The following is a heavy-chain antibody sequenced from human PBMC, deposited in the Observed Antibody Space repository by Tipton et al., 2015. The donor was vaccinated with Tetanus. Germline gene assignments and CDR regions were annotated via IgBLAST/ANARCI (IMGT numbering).Heavy chain of an antibody. CDR2: ISAYNGKT. Sequence: QLVQSGAEVKKPGASVKVSCKASGYNFVNFGITWVRQAPGQGLEWVRWISAYNGKTKYEQKLQGRVTMTTDRSASTAYMDLRRLRPDDTAVYYCARVQEQRIYFYGMDVWGQGPTVPVSS. CDR3: ARVQEQRIYFYGMDV. J-gene: IGHJ6*02. CDR1: GYNFVNFG. V-gene: IGHV1-18*01. D-gene: IGHD6-25*01.